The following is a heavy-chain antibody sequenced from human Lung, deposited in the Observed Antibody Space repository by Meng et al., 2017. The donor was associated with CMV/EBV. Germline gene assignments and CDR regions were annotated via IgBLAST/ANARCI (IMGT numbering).Heavy chain of an antibody. CDR2: INANSGGT. Sequence: YTFSGYYMHWVRQDPGQGLEWMGWINANSGGTDYAQKFQGRVTVTRDTSISTAYMELSRLRSDDTAVYYCARAGDCSGGRCSGWFDPWGQGTLVTVSS. V-gene: IGHV1-2*02. CDR3: ARAGDCSGGRCSGWFDP. J-gene: IGHJ5*02. D-gene: IGHD2-15*01. CDR1: YTFSGYY.